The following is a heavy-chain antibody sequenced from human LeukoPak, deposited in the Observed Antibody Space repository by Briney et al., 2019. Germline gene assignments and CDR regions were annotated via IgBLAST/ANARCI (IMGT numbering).Heavy chain of an antibody. V-gene: IGHV4-39*07. J-gene: IGHJ1*01. CDR2: IYYSGST. Sequence: SETLSLTCTVSGGSISSSSYYWGWIRQPPGKGLEWIGSIYYSGSTYYNPSLKSRVTISVDTSKNQFSLKLSSVTAADTAVYYCARDPPYDSSGYYRGYYFQHWGQGTLVTVSS. CDR1: GGSISSSSYY. D-gene: IGHD3-22*01. CDR3: ARDPPYDSSGYYRGYYFQH.